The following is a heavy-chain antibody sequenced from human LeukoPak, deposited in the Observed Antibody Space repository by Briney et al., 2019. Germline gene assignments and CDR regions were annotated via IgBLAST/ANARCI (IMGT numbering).Heavy chain of an antibody. Sequence: PSETLSLTCTVSGGSISSYYWSWIRQPPGKGLEWIGRIYTSGSTNYNPSLKSRVTMSVDTSKNQFSLKLSSVTAADTAVYYCARDQVLLWFGELQYYFDYWGQGTLVTVSS. D-gene: IGHD3-10*01. CDR2: IYTSGST. V-gene: IGHV4-4*07. CDR1: GGSISSYY. CDR3: ARDQVLLWFGELQYYFDY. J-gene: IGHJ4*02.